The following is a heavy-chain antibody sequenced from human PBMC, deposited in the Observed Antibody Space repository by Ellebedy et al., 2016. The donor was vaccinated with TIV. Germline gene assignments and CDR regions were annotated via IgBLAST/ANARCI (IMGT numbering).Heavy chain of an antibody. D-gene: IGHD3-10*01. CDR2: ISYTGST. J-gene: IGHJ4*02. CDR3: AAEVTMVRGLIVH. Sequence: SETLSLXXTVSGGSMSTNYWSWIRQPPGKGLEWIGYISYTGSTNYSPSLNSRVTISVDTSKNQFSLKLTSVTAADTAVYCCAAEVTMVRGLIVHWGQGTLVTVSS. CDR1: GGSMSTNY. V-gene: IGHV4-59*01.